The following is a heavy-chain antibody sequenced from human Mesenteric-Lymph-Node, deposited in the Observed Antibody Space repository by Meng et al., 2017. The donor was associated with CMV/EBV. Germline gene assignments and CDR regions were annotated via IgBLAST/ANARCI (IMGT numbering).Heavy chain of an antibody. CDR3: VRESSNTSPNWFDP. D-gene: IGHD2-2*01. Sequence: ATGFNLRNYRMNWVRQVPRKVLEWVSSITRSGGDIYYADSVKGRFTISRDNAQNSLYLQMNSLRGEDTATYYCVRESSNTSPNWFDPWGQGTLVTVSS. V-gene: IGHV3-21*01. CDR2: ITRSGGDI. CDR1: GFNLRNYR. J-gene: IGHJ5*02.